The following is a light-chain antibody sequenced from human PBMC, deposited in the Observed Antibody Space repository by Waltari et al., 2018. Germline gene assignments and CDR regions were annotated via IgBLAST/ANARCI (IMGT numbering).Light chain of an antibody. CDR2: CAS. CDR3: QQYDNWPLT. Sequence: ETVMTQSPGPLSVSPGDRVILSCRASQSVGSELAWYQQRPGQTPRLLIYCASTRVTGLPARFSGSGSGTEFTLTISSLQSEDFGLYYCQQYDNWPLTFGGGTKVEIK. CDR1: QSVGSE. J-gene: IGKJ4*01. V-gene: IGKV3-15*01.